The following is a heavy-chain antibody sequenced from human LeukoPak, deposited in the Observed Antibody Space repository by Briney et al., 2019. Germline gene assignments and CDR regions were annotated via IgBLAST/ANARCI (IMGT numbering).Heavy chain of an antibody. CDR2: ISPSSDYT. D-gene: IGHD3-10*01. V-gene: IGHV3-23*01. CDR3: ANPPLLFLAESYGMDV. J-gene: IGHJ6*02. CDR1: GFIFSNFA. Sequence: PGGSLRLSCAASGFIFSNFAMSWVRQAPGKGLEWVSGISPSSDYTYYADSVKGRFTISRDNSKNTLYLQMSTLRAEDTAIYYCANPPLLFLAESYGMDVWGPGTTVTVSS.